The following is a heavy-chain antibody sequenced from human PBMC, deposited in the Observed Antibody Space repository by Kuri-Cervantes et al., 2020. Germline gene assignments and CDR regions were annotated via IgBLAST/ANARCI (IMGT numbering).Heavy chain of an antibody. Sequence: ASVKVSCKASGYTFTSYGISWVRQAPGQGLEWMGWISAYNGDTNYAQKLQGRVAMTTDTSTSTAYMELRSLRSDDTAVYYCAREDRSGSYRGAFDIWGQGTMVTVSS. V-gene: IGHV1-18*01. CDR2: ISAYNGDT. J-gene: IGHJ3*02. CDR1: GYTFTSYG. CDR3: AREDRSGSYRGAFDI. D-gene: IGHD1-26*01.